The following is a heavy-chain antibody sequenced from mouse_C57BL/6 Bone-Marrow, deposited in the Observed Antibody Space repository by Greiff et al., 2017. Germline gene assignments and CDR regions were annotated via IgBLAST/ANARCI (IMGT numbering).Heavy chain of an antibody. D-gene: IGHD2-4*01. J-gene: IGHJ3*01. CDR3: AAYDSDAY. CDR1: GYTFTSYW. Sequence: QVQLQQPGAGLVMPGASVTLSCKASGYTFTSYWVHWVKQRPGQGLEWIGEIDPSGSYNNYTQQFTGQCTWTVDKSSSAAYMLLSSLTSEDSAVYCCAAYDSDAYGGQGTLVTVSA. V-gene: IGHV1-69*01. CDR2: IDPSGSYN.